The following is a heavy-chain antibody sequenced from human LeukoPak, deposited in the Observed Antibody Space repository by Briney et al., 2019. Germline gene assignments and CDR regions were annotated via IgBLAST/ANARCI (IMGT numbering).Heavy chain of an antibody. Sequence: SETLSLTCTVSGGSISSSSYYWGWIRQPPGKGREWIGSIYYSGSTYYNPSLKSRVTISVDTSKNQFSLRLSSVTAADTAVYYCASWGLHYDYVWGSYRSPIDYWGQGTLVTVSS. CDR2: IYYSGST. D-gene: IGHD3-16*02. V-gene: IGHV4-39*07. CDR3: ASWGLHYDYVWGSYRSPIDY. CDR1: GGSISSSSYY. J-gene: IGHJ4*02.